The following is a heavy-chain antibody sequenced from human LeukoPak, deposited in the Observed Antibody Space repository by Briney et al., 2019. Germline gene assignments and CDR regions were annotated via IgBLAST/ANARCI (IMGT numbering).Heavy chain of an antibody. V-gene: IGHV4-59*08. CDR2: IHYSGST. CDR1: GGSMNTYF. CDR3: ARHQTGGTYPLDY. J-gene: IGHJ4*02. D-gene: IGHD1-26*01. Sequence: SETLSLTCTVSGGSMNTYFWSCIRQPPGQGLECIGHIHYSGSTTYNPSLTSRVTISVDVSKNQFSLHLSSVTAADTAVYYCARHQTGGTYPLDYWGQGTLVTVSS.